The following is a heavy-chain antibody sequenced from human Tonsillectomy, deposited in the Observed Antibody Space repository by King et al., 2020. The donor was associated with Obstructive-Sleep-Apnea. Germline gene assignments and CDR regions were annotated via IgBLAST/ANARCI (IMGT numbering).Heavy chain of an antibody. V-gene: IGHV2-70*01. CDR3: ARILDYGDYGELGYYFDY. J-gene: IGHJ4*02. CDR1: VFSLITSGMC. Sequence: TLKESGPALVKPTQTLTLHSIFSVFSLITSGMCVGWIRQPPGKALEGLALINWDDDTYYTTFLKTNPTIFKQTSKNQVVLTITNMDPVDTATYYCARILDYGDYGELGYYFDYWGQGTLVTVSS. D-gene: IGHD4-17*01. CDR2: INWDDDT.